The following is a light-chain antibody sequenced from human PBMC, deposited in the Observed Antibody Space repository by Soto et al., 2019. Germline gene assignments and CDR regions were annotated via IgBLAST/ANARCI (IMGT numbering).Light chain of an antibody. CDR3: AAWDDSLNGVA. CDR1: GSNIGSNA. Sequence: QSVLTQPPSASGTPGQRVTISCSGSGSNIGSNAVNWYQQLPGTAPKLLIYSNYQRPSGVPARFSGSKSGTSASLAISGLQSGDEADYYCAAWDDSLNGVAFGGGTKVTVL. CDR2: SNY. J-gene: IGLJ2*01. V-gene: IGLV1-44*01.